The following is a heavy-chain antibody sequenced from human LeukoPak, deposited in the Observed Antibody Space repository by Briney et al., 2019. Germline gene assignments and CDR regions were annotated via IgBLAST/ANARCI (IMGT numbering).Heavy chain of an antibody. D-gene: IGHD5-12*01. CDR1: GYTFTGYY. Sequence: GASVKVSRKASGYTFTGYYMHWVRQAPGQGLEWVGWINPNSGGTNYAQKFQGRVTMTRDTSISTAYMELSRLRSDDTAVYYCARASPDIVATIHFDYWGQGTLVTVSS. CDR2: INPNSGGT. V-gene: IGHV1-2*02. J-gene: IGHJ4*02. CDR3: ARASPDIVATIHFDY.